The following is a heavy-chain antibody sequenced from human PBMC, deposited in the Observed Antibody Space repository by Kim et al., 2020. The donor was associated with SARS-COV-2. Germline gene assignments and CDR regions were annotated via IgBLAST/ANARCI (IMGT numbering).Heavy chain of an antibody. CDR3: ARAGGLTCYYGMDV. Sequence: GGSLRLSCAASGFTFSSYSMNWVRQAPGKGLEWVSSISSSSSYIYYADSVKGRFTISRDNAKNSLYLQMNSLRAEDTAVYYCARAGGLTCYYGMDVWGQGTTVTVAS. CDR1: GFTFSSYS. V-gene: IGHV3-21*01. J-gene: IGHJ6*02. D-gene: IGHD3-9*01. CDR2: ISSSSSYI.